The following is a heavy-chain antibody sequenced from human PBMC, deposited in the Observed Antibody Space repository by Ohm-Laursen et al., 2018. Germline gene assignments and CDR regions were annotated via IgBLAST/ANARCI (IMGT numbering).Heavy chain of an antibody. J-gene: IGHJ4*02. CDR3: ARDFVDYDFWSGYDY. Sequence: SLRLSCTASGFTFSSYEMNWVRQAPGKGLEWVSYISSSGSTIYYADSVKGRFIISRDNAKNSLYLQMNSLRAEDTAVYYCARDFVDYDFWSGYDYWGQGTLVTVSS. V-gene: IGHV3-48*03. CDR1: GFTFSSYE. CDR2: ISSSGSTI. D-gene: IGHD3-3*01.